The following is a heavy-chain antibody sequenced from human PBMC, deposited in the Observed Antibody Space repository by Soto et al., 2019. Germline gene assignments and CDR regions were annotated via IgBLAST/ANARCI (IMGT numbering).Heavy chain of an antibody. J-gene: IGHJ4*02. Sequence: NPSETLSLTCAVYGGSFSGYYWSWIRQPPGKGLEWIGEINHSGSTNYNPSLKSRVTISVDTSKNQFSLKLSSVTAADTAVYYCARTGEYQLLLETFDYWGQGTLVTVSS. CDR2: INHSGST. CDR1: GGSFSGYY. D-gene: IGHD2-2*01. V-gene: IGHV4-34*01. CDR3: ARTGEYQLLLETFDY.